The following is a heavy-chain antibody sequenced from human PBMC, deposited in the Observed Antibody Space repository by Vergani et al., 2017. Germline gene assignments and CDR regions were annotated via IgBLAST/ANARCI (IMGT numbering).Heavy chain of an antibody. Sequence: QVQLVESAGGVVQPGGSLRLSCAASGFTFSNFGMHLIRQAPGNGLEWLAYLGKDGINTRYRDAVKSRFTVSRDNSKDILYLQMDSLRSEDTALYYCAEYLRDSTDGLPYSWGPGTLVIVSS. CDR3: AEYLRDSTDGLPYS. D-gene: IGHD2-21*02. CDR1: GFTFSNFG. J-gene: IGHJ4*02. V-gene: IGHV3-30*02. CDR2: LGKDGINT.